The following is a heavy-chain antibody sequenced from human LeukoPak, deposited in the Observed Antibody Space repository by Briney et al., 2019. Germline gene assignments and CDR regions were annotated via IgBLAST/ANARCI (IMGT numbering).Heavy chain of an antibody. J-gene: IGHJ4*02. CDR1: GGSFSGYY. Sequence: SETLSLTCAVYGGSFSGYYWSWIRQPPGKGLEWIGEINHSGSTNYNPSLKSRVTISVDTSKNQFSLKLSSVTAADTAVYYCARDSPFGGTDYWGQGTLVTVSS. D-gene: IGHD3-16*01. V-gene: IGHV4-34*01. CDR3: ARDSPFGGTDY. CDR2: INHSGST.